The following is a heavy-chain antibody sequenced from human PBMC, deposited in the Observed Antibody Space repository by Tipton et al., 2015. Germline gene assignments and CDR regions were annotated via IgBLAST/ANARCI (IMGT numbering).Heavy chain of an antibody. CDR3: AREAYGSFDS. V-gene: IGHV3-53*01. CDR2: IYADGST. CDR1: GFSVSANY. Sequence: GSLRLSCVASGFSVSANYMHWVRQAPGKGLEWVSVIYADGSTYYTDFVKGRFTISRDNARNSLYLQVNSLTAEDTAVYFCAREAYGSFDSWGQGTLATVSS. D-gene: IGHD4-17*01. J-gene: IGHJ4*02.